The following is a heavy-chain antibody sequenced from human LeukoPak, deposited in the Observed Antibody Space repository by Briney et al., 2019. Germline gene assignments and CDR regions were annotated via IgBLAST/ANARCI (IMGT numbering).Heavy chain of an antibody. V-gene: IGHV3-23*01. CDR3: AKGRRSGWNVPYFDY. CDR1: GFTFINYA. J-gene: IGHJ4*02. D-gene: IGHD1-1*01. Sequence: GGSLRLSWAASGFTFINYAMSWVRQAPGKGLEWVSGISGGGGDTYYADSVKGRFTISRDNSNNTLYLQMHRLRAEDTAVYYCAKGRRSGWNVPYFDYWGQGTLVAVSS. CDR2: ISGGGGDT.